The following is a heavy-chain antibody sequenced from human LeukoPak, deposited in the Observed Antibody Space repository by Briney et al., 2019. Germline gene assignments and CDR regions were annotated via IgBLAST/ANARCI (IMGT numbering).Heavy chain of an antibody. V-gene: IGHV1-69*04. D-gene: IGHD3-10*01. J-gene: IGHJ4*02. CDR2: IIPILGIA. Sequence: GASVKVSCKASGGTFSSYAISWVRQAPGQGLEWMGRIIPILGIANYAQKFQGRVTITADNSTSTAYMGLSSLRSEDTAVYYCASFTMVRGVIITSSFDYWGQGTLVTVSS. CDR1: GGTFSSYA. CDR3: ASFTMVRGVIITSSFDY.